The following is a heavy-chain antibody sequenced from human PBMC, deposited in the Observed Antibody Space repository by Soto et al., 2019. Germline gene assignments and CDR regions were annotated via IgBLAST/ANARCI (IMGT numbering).Heavy chain of an antibody. CDR1: GLTFSSYG. J-gene: IGHJ4*02. Sequence: GVSLRLSCAASGLTFSSYGMHWVRQAPGKGLEWVSFISSVGTNIDYADSVKGRFTISRDNAKNSLYLQMNSLRAEDTAVYYCAKAPGATAGTRVNYWGKGTLVTVSS. CDR3: AKAPGATAGTRVNY. D-gene: IGHD6-13*01. V-gene: IGHV3-21*01. CDR2: ISSVGTNI.